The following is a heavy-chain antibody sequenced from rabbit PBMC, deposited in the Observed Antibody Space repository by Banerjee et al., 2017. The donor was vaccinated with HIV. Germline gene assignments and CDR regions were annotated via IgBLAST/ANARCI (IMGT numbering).Heavy chain of an antibody. Sequence: QSLEESGGDLVKPEGSLKLSCTVSGFTLSSYVMCWVRQAPGKGLEWIGCINTGSGSAYYANWAKGRFTISKASWTTVTLQMTSLTAADTASYFCARDLAGVIGWNFNLWGQGTLVTVS. D-gene: IGHD4-1*01. CDR3: ARDLAGVIGWNFNL. CDR1: GFTLSSYV. J-gene: IGHJ4*01. CDR2: INTGSGSA. V-gene: IGHV1S40*01.